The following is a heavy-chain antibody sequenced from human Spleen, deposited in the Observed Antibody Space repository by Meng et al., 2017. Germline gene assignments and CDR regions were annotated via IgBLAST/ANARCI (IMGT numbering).Heavy chain of an antibody. V-gene: IGHV1-2*02. CDR3: ARDTSVARYFDWLLPFDY. CDR1: GYTFTGYY. J-gene: IGHJ4*02. CDR2: IYTNSGGT. D-gene: IGHD3-9*01. Sequence: ASVKVSCKASGYTFTGYYIHWVRQAPGQGLEWMGWIYTNSGGTKFAQRFQGRVTMTRDTSISTAYMELSRLRSDDTAVYYCARDTSVARYFDWLLPFDYWGQGTLVTVSS.